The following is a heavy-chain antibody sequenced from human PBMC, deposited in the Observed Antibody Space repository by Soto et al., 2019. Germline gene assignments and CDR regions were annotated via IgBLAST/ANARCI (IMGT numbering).Heavy chain of an antibody. CDR1: GGSISSSSYY. CDR2: IYYSGST. Sequence: SETLSLTCTVSGGSISSSSYYWGWIRRPPGKGLEWIGSIYYSGSTYYNPSLKSRVTISVDTSKNQFSLKLSSVTAADTAVYYCARAYYDSSGYAPHWFDPWGQGTLVTVSS. J-gene: IGHJ5*02. V-gene: IGHV4-39*01. CDR3: ARAYYDSSGYAPHWFDP. D-gene: IGHD3-22*01.